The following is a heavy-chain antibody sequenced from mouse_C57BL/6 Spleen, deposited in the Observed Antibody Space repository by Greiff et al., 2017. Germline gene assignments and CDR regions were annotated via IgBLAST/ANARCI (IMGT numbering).Heavy chain of an antibody. V-gene: IGHV1-69*01. CDR2: IDPSDSYT. CDR3: ARWITTVVGGYAMDY. CDR1: GYTFTSYW. D-gene: IGHD1-1*01. Sequence: VQLQQPGAELVMPGASVKLSCKASGYTFTSYWMHWVKQRPGQGLEWIGEIDPSDSYTNYNQKFKGKSTLTVDKSSSTAYMQLSSLTSEDSAVYYCARWITTVVGGYAMDYWGQGTSVTVSS. J-gene: IGHJ4*01.